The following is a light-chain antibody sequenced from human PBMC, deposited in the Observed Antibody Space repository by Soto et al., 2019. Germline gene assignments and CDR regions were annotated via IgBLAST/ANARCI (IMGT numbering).Light chain of an antibody. CDR2: SAS. CDR1: QSVLSSSNNENY. CDR3: QQYYSSPIN. V-gene: IGKV4-1*01. Sequence: DIVMTQSPDSLTVSLGQRATINCKSSQSVLSSSNNENYLTWYQQKPGQPPKLLIYSASTRESGVPDRFSGSGSGTDFTLTISSLQAEGVAVYYCQQYYSSPINVGGGNKLEIK. J-gene: IGKJ4*01.